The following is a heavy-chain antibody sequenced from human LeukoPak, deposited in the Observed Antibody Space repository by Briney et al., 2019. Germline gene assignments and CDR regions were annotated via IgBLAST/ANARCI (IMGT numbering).Heavy chain of an antibody. CDR2: ISSSGSYI. CDR3: ARSGYSGYDPDY. J-gene: IGHJ4*02. Sequence: PGGSLRLSCAASGFTFSSYSMNWVRQAPGKGLEWVSFISSSGSYIFHADSVKGRFTISRDNTKNSLYLQMNSLRAEDTAVYFCARSGYSGYDPDYWGQGTLVTVSS. V-gene: IGHV3-21*01. CDR1: GFTFSSYS. D-gene: IGHD5-12*01.